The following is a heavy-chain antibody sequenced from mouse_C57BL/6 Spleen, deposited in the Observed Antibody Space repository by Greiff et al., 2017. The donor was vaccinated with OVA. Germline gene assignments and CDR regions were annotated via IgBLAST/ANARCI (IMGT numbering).Heavy chain of an antibody. D-gene: IGHD1-1*01. J-gene: IGHJ1*03. CDR2: ISSGSSTI. Sequence: EVMLVESGGGLVKPGGSLKLSCAASGFTFSDYGMHWVRQAPEKGLEWVAYISSGSSTIYYADTVKGRFTISRDNAKNTLFLQMTSLRSEDTAMYYCAKSYGSSWYFDVWGTGTTVTVSS. V-gene: IGHV5-17*01. CDR1: GFTFSDYG. CDR3: AKSYGSSWYFDV.